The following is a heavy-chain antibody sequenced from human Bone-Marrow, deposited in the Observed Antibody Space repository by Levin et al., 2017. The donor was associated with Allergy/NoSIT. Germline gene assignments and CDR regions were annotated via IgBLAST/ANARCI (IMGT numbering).Heavy chain of an antibody. CDR3: AKVREDGDYVSWYFDL. CDR2: ISGSGGST. D-gene: IGHD4-17*01. J-gene: IGHJ2*01. V-gene: IGHV3-23*01. Sequence: PGGSLRLSCAASGFTFSSYAMSWVRQAPGKGLEWVSAISGSGGSTYYADSVKGRFTISRDNSKNTLYLQMNSLRAEDTAVYYCAKVREDGDYVSWYFDLWGRGTLVTVSS. CDR1: GFTFSSYA.